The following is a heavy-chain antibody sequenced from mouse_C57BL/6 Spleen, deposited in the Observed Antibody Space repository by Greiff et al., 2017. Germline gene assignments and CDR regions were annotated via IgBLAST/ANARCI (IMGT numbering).Heavy chain of an antibody. CDR1: GYAFSSYW. Sequence: QVQLQQSGAELVKPGASVKISCKASGYAFSSYWMNWVKQRPGKGLEWIGQIYPGDGDTNYNGKFKGKATLTADKSSSTAYMQLSSLSSEDSAVYFCAYGSSSWYFDVWGTGTTVTVSS. CDR2: IYPGDGDT. J-gene: IGHJ1*03. CDR3: AYGSSSWYFDV. D-gene: IGHD1-1*01. V-gene: IGHV1-80*01.